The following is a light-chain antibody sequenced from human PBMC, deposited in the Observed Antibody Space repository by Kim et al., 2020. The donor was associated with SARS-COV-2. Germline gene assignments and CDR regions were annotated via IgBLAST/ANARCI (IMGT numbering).Light chain of an antibody. CDR1: ALPKQY. CDR3: QSADSSGTYVV. Sequence: SPGRTARNTCSGDALPKQYAYWYRQKPGQAPVLVIYKDSERPSGIPERFSGSSAGTTVTLTISGVQAEDEADYYCQSADSSGTYVVFGGGTKLTVL. CDR2: KDS. V-gene: IGLV3-25*03. J-gene: IGLJ2*01.